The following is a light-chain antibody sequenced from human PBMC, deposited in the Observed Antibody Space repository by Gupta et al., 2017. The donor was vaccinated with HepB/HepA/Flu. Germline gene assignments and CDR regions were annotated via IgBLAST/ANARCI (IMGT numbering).Light chain of an antibody. CDR2: AAS. CDR1: QDIRND. CDR3: RQYYNHTRT. Sequence: AIQMTQSPSSLSASVGDRVTITCRASQDIRNDLGWYQQKPGKAPKALIYAASSLQSEVPSRFSGSGSGTEFTLTISSLQPEEFGTYYCRQYYNHTRTFGQGTKLEIK. J-gene: IGKJ1*01. V-gene: IGKV1-6*01.